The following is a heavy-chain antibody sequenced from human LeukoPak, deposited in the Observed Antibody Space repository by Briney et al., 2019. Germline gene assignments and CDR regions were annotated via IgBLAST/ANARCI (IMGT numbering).Heavy chain of an antibody. CDR3: ARGTYGANVPIVVGLFDY. Sequence: ASVKVSCKASGYTFTGYYMHWVRQAPGQGLEWMGWINPNSGGTNYAQKFQGRVTMTRDTSISTAYMELSRLRSDDTAVYYCARGTYGANVPIVVGLFDYWGQGTLVTVSS. CDR2: INPNSGGT. CDR1: GYTFTGYY. V-gene: IGHV1-2*02. D-gene: IGHD4/OR15-4a*01. J-gene: IGHJ4*02.